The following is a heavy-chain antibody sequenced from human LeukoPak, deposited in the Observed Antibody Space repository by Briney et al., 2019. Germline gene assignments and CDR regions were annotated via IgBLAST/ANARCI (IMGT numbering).Heavy chain of an antibody. V-gene: IGHV1-46*01. D-gene: IGHD1/OR15-1a*01. Sequence: ASVKVSCKASGYTFTSYYMHWVRQAPGQGLEWMGIINPSGGSTSYVQKFQGRVTMTGDTSTSTVYINLSSLRSEDTAVYYCARGPLTNDFDYWGQGTLVTVSS. CDR2: INPSGGST. CDR1: GYTFTSYY. J-gene: IGHJ4*02. CDR3: ARGPLTNDFDY.